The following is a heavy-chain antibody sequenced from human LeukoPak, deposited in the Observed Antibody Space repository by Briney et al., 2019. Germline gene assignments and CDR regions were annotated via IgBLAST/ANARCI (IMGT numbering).Heavy chain of an antibody. D-gene: IGHD3-10*01. CDR2: IYHSGST. J-gene: IGHJ5*02. CDR3: ARGNYGSGSYFSAFDP. V-gene: IGHV4-38-2*02. CDR1: GYSISSGYY. Sequence: PSETLSLTCTVSGYSISSGYYWGWIRQPPGKGLEWIGSIYHSGSTYYNPSLKSRVTISVDTSKNQFSLKLSSVTAADTAVYYCARGNYGSGSYFSAFDPWGQGTLVTVSS.